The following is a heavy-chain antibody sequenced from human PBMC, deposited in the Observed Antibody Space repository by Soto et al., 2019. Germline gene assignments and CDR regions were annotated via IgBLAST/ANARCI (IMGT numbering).Heavy chain of an antibody. CDR3: ARGPLFPSIAAAGTPHYYYYGMDV. Sequence: QVQLVESGGGVVQPGRSLRLSCAASGFTFSSYAMHWVRQAPGKGLEWVAVISYDGSNKYYADSVKGRFTISRDNSKNTLYLQMNSLRAEETAVYYCARGPLFPSIAAAGTPHYYYYGMDVWGQGTTVTVSS. V-gene: IGHV3-30-3*01. CDR2: ISYDGSNK. D-gene: IGHD6-13*01. CDR1: GFTFSSYA. J-gene: IGHJ6*02.